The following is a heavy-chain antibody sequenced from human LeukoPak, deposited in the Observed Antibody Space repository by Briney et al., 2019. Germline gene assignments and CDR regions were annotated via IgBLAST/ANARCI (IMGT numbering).Heavy chain of an antibody. V-gene: IGHV4-34*01. CDR2: INHSGST. CDR3: ASQPRWSDGSYNYFDP. Sequence: SETLSHTCAVYGRSFSGQYGRWIRQPPGKGLEWIGEINHSGSTYYNLSLKSRVTISVDTPKTQLSLKLTDVTAADRAVYNWASQPRWSDGSYNYFDPWGQGTLVTVSS. D-gene: IGHD1-1*01. CDR1: GRSFSGQY. J-gene: IGHJ5*02.